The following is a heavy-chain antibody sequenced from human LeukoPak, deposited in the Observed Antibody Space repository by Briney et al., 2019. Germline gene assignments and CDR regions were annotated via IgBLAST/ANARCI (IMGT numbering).Heavy chain of an antibody. CDR1: GFTFTFSSYW. CDR3: AREEGGDY. Sequence: GGSLRLSCAASGFTFTFSSYWMTWVRQAPGKGLEWVANIKHNGDELNYVDSVEDRFIISRDNAKNSLYLHMTSLRAEDTAVYYCAREEGGDYWGQGTLVTVSS. J-gene: IGHJ4*02. D-gene: IGHD1-26*01. CDR2: IKHNGDEL. V-gene: IGHV3-7*01.